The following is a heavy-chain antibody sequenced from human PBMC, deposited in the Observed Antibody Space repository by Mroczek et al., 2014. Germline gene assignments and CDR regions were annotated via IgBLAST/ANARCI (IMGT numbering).Heavy chain of an antibody. J-gene: IGHJ6*02. CDR2: ISYDGSNK. Sequence: LVEVWGGVVQPRRSLRLSCAASGFTFSSYGMHWVRQAPGKGLEWVAVISYDGSNKYYADSVKGRFTISRDNSKNTLYLQMNSLRAEDTAVYYCANLREARYADDRFGMDVWGQGTTVTVSS. CDR3: ANLREARYADDRFGMDV. V-gene: IGHV3-30*18. CDR1: GFTFSSYG. D-gene: IGHD2-8*01.